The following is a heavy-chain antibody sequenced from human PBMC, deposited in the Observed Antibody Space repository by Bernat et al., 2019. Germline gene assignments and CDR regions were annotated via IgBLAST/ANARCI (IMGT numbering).Heavy chain of an antibody. CDR3: AGRTVVARLDYYYYGMDV. D-gene: IGHD2-15*01. CDR2: IYSGGST. CDR1: GFTVSSNY. J-gene: IGHJ6*02. V-gene: IGHV3-53*02. Sequence: EVQLVETGGGLIQPGGSLRLSCAASGFTVSSNYMSWVRQAPGKGLEWVSVIYSGGSTYYADSVKGRFTISRDNSKNTLYLQMNSLRAEDTAVYYCAGRTVVARLDYYYYGMDVWGQGTTVTGSS.